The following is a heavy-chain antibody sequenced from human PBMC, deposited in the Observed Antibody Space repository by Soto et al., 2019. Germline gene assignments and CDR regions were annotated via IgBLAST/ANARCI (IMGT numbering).Heavy chain of an antibody. J-gene: IGHJ6*02. Sequence: NPSETLSLTCAVSGGSISSSNWWSWVRQPPGKGLEWIGEIYHSGSTNYNPSLKSRVTISVDKSKNQFSLKLSSVTAADTAVYYCWMATKTLEPEKVYYYYYGMDVWGQGTTVTVSS. CDR2: IYHSGST. CDR1: GGSISSSNW. D-gene: IGHD5-12*01. CDR3: WMATKTLEPEKVYYYYYGMDV. V-gene: IGHV4-4*02.